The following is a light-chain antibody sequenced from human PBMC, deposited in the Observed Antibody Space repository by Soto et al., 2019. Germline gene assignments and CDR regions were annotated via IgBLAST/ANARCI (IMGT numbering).Light chain of an antibody. J-gene: IGKJ1*01. V-gene: IGKV1-5*01. CDR3: QQFHSFPWT. CDR1: QTIHSF. Sequence: DIQMTQSPSTLSASVGDRVTITCRASQTIHSFLAWYQQKAGKAPKLLIYDASNLESGVPSRFSGSGSWTEFTLTVSSLQPDDFANFYCQQFHSFPWTFGQGTKVEI. CDR2: DAS.